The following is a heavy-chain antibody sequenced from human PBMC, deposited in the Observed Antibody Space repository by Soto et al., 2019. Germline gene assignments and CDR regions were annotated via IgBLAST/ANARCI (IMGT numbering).Heavy chain of an antibody. CDR2: INPNSGGT. J-gene: IGHJ4*02. D-gene: IGHD3-22*01. Sequence: APVKVSCKASGYTFTGYYMRWVRQAPGQGLEWMGWINPNSGGTNYAQKFQGWVTMTRDTSISTAYMELSRLRSDDTAVYYCARAQYYYDSSGYYYEAYYFDYWGQGXLVTVSS. V-gene: IGHV1-2*04. CDR3: ARAQYYYDSSGYYYEAYYFDY. CDR1: GYTFTGYY.